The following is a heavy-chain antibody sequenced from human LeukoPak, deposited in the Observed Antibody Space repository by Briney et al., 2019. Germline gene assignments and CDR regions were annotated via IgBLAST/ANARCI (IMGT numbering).Heavy chain of an antibody. CDR2: IYTTGTA. Sequence: PSETLSLTCIISGGSIGPYYWSWIRQAAGKGPEWIGRIYTTGTADYNPSLKGRVFLSVDTSKNQFSLKVTSVTAADTAVYYCARDHSSSSWMDSFEIWGPGTMVTVSS. V-gene: IGHV4-4*07. CDR1: GGSIGPYY. CDR3: ARDHSSSSWMDSFEI. D-gene: IGHD6-6*01. J-gene: IGHJ3*02.